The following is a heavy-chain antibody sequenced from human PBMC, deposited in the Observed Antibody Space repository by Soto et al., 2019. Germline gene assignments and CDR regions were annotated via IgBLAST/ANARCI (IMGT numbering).Heavy chain of an antibody. CDR3: ARDRWLRYSGYDWHFDY. D-gene: IGHD5-12*01. Sequence: GGSLRLSCAASGFPFSSYEMSWVRQAPGKGLEWVAYISSGGGNIYYAESVKGRFTISRDNAKNSVDLQMNSLRAEDTAVYYCARDRWLRYSGYDWHFDYWGQGTLVTVSS. CDR1: GFPFSSYE. J-gene: IGHJ4*02. CDR2: ISSGGGNI. V-gene: IGHV3-48*03.